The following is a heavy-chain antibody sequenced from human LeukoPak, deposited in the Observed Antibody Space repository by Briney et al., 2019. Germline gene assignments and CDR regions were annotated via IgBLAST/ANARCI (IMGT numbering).Heavy chain of an antibody. J-gene: IGHJ4*02. CDR2: MYRSGST. D-gene: IGHD1-14*01. CDR3: ARHDVITGLNFFGM. V-gene: IGHV4-38-2*01. Sequence: SETLSLTCAVSGYSISSGYYWGWLRPPPGTGLEWIGMMYRSGSTYYTSDRKSRVTISIATSKNQFSLKVNSVTAADTALYYCARHDVITGLNFFGMWGQGVLVTVSS. CDR1: GYSISSGYY.